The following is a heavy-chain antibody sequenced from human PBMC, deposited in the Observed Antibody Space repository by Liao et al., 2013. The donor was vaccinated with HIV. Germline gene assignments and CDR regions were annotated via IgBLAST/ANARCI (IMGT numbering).Heavy chain of an antibody. CDR3: ARDSRITVFGVDY. D-gene: IGHD3-3*01. J-gene: IGHJ4*02. V-gene: IGHV4-4*07. CDR1: GGSVSSHY. Sequence: QVHLQESGPGLVKPSETLSLTCTVSGGSVSSHYWSWIRQPAGKGLQWIGRMHTSGITNYNPSLRSRVTMSLDKSKNQFYLKVTSLTAADTAIYYCARDSRITVFGVDYWGQGRLVTVSS. CDR2: MHTSGIT.